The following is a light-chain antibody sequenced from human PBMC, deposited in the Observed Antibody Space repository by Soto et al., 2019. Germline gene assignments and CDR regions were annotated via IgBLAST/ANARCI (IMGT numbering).Light chain of an antibody. CDR3: SSYTLRRSWV. CDR1: TSDVDYNR. V-gene: IGLV2-14*01. J-gene: IGLJ3*02. Sequence: QSVLTQPASVTGSPGQSITISCTGTTSDVDYNRVSWYQQYPGTAPKLMINEVTNRPSGVSDRFSGSKSGNTASLTISGLQPEDEADYYCSSYTLRRSWVFGGGTKLTVL. CDR2: EVT.